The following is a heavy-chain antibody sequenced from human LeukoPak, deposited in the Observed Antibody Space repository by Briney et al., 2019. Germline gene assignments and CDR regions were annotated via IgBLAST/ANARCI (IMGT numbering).Heavy chain of an antibody. CDR1: GGSFSGYY. CDR3: AKGSRLLTL. Sequence: PSETLSLTCAVYGGSFSGYYWSWIRQPPGKGLEWIGEINHSGSTNYNPSLKSRVTISVDTSKNQFSLKPSSVTAADTAVYYCAKGSRLLTLWGQGTLVTVSS. V-gene: IGHV4-34*01. J-gene: IGHJ4*02. CDR2: INHSGST.